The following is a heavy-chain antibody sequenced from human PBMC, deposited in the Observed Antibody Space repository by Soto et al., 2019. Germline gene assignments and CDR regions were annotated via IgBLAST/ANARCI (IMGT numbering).Heavy chain of an antibody. J-gene: IGHJ6*02. CDR3: ARPSYYDAAIGGMDV. D-gene: IGHD3-3*01. CDR1: GYSFTSYW. CDR2: IYPGDSDT. Sequence: GESLKISCKGSGYSFTSYWIGWVRQMPGKGLEWMGIIYPGDSDTRYSPSFQGQVTISADKSISTAYLKWSSLKASDTVIYYCARPSYYDAAIGGMDVWGQGTTVTVSS. V-gene: IGHV5-51*01.